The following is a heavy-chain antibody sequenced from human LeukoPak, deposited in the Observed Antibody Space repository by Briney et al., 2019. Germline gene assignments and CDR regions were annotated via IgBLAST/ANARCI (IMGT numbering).Heavy chain of an antibody. Sequence: PSETLSLTCTVSGGSISSYYGSWIRQPPGKGLEWRWHIYYSGSTNYNPSLKSRVTISLDTSKNQSSLKQSSMTAADTAVYYCARQVSYGLGDWGQGTLVTVSS. V-gene: IGHV4-59*08. J-gene: IGHJ4*02. CDR2: IYYSGST. D-gene: IGHD5-18*01. CDR1: GGSISSYY. CDR3: ARQVSYGLGD.